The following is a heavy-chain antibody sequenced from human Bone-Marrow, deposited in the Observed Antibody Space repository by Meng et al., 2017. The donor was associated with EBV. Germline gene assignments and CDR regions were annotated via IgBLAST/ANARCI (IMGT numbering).Heavy chain of an antibody. CDR2: INTNTGNP. Sequence: VQLVQSGSEWKKPGASVKVSCKASGYTLTSYAMNWVRQAHGQGLGWMGWINTNTGNPAYAQGFTGRFVFSLDTSVSTAYLQISSLKAEDTAVYYCAREAPDGYNPMQPVYWGQGTLVTVSS. D-gene: IGHD5-24*01. CDR3: AREAPDGYNPMQPVY. J-gene: IGHJ4*02. V-gene: IGHV7-4-1*02. CDR1: GYTLTSYA.